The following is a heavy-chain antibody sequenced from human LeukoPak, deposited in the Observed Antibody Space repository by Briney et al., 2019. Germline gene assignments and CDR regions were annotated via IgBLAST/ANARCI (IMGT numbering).Heavy chain of an antibody. Sequence: SETLSLTCTVSGSSISDYYWSWIRQPPGKGLEWIGSVSDSGSTNYNPSLKSRVTISVDTSKSQFSLKLSSVTAADTAVYYCARGVSGDFWSGYRWFDPWGQGTLVTVSS. CDR3: ARGVSGDFWSGYRWFDP. V-gene: IGHV4-59*01. J-gene: IGHJ5*02. CDR1: GSSISDYY. D-gene: IGHD3-3*01. CDR2: VSDSGST.